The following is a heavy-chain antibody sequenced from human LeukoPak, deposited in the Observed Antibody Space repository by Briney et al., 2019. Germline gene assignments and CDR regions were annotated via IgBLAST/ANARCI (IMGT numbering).Heavy chain of an antibody. CDR3: ARAGRDGYNYADY. CDR2: IYSGGST. CDR1: GLTVSSNY. V-gene: IGHV3-53*01. D-gene: IGHD5-24*01. Sequence: GGSLRLSCAASGLTVSSNYMSWVRQAPGKGLEWVSVIYSGGSTYYADSVKGRFTISRDNSKNTLYLQMNSLRAKDTAVYYCARAGRDGYNYADYWGQGTLVTVSS. J-gene: IGHJ4*02.